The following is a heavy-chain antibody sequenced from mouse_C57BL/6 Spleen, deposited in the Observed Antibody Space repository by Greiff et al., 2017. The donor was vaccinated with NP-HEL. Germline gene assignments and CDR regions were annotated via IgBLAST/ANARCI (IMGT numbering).Heavy chain of an antibody. J-gene: IGHJ3*01. CDR2: IHPNSGST. Sequence: QVQLQQPGAELVKPGASVKLSCKASGYTFTSYWMHWVKQRPGQGLEWIGMIHPNSGSTNYNEKLKSKATLTVDKSSSTAYMQLSSLTSEDSAVYYCARGGYDYDAWFAYWGQGTLVTVSA. D-gene: IGHD2-4*01. CDR3: ARGGYDYDAWFAY. V-gene: IGHV1-64*01. CDR1: GYTFTSYW.